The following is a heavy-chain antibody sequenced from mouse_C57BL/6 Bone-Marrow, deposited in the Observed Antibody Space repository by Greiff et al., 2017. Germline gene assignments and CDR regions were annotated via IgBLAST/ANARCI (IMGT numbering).Heavy chain of an antibody. CDR2: IRLKSDNYAT. CDR1: GFTFSNYW. J-gene: IGHJ2*01. CDR3: TEFITTVVATNY. Sequence: EVQRVESGGGLVQPGGSMKLSCVASGFTFSNYWMNWVRQSPEKGLEWVAQIRLKSDNYATHYAESVKGRFTISRDDSKSSVYLQMNNLRAEDTGIYYCTEFITTVVATNYWGQGTTLTVSS. D-gene: IGHD1-1*01. V-gene: IGHV6-3*01.